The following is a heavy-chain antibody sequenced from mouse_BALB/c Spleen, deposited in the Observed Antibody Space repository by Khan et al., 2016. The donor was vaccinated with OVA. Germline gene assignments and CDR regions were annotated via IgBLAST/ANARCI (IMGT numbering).Heavy chain of an antibody. Sequence: EVQLQESGPGLVKPSPSLSLTCTVTGYSITSGYAWNWIRQFPGNKLEWMGYISYSGGTSYNPSLKSRISITRDTSKNQFFLQLNSVTTEDTATYFCARGNYYGYYFDYWGQGTPLTVSS. CDR3: ARGNYYGYYFDY. J-gene: IGHJ2*01. D-gene: IGHD1-1*01. CDR1: GYSITSGYA. CDR2: ISYSGGT. V-gene: IGHV3-2*02.